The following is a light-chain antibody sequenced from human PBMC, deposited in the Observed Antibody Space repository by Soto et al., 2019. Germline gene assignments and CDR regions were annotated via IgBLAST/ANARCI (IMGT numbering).Light chain of an antibody. CDR3: QQRSNWPPIT. V-gene: IGKV3D-20*02. Sequence: VLTQSPGTLSLCQGERATLSCRAIQSVNNNYLAWYQQKPCQSPRLLIYGASIRATAIPDRFSGGGSGTDFSLTISSLEPEDFAVYYCQQRSNWPPITFGQGTRLEIK. CDR1: QSVNNNY. J-gene: IGKJ5*01. CDR2: GAS.